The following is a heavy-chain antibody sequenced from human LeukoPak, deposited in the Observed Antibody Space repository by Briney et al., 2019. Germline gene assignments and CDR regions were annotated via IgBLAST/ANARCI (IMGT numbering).Heavy chain of an antibody. D-gene: IGHD7-27*01. CDR2: FYWDDAK. CDR1: GFSLSASGVG. CDR3: VRHLGPLPRHSGYYFDS. V-gene: IGHV2-5*04. Sequence: SGPTLVNPTQTLTLTCTFSGFSLSASGVGVGWIRQPPGKALEWLALFYWDDAKTYSPSLKSRLIITKDTSKKQVIPTMTNMDPVDTGTYYCVRHLGPLPRHSGYYFDSWGQGTLVTVSS. J-gene: IGHJ4*02.